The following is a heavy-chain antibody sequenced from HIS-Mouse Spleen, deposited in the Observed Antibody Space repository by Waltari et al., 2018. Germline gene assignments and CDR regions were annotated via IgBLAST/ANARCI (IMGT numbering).Heavy chain of an antibody. CDR2: MNPNSGNT. CDR1: GYTFTSYD. J-gene: IGHJ4*02. CDR3: ARGHDYSNYFDY. Sequence: QVQLVQSGAEVKTPGASVTVSCKASGYTFTSYDITWVRQATGQGLEWMGWMNPNSGNTGYAQKFQGRVTMTRNTSISTAYMELSSLRSEDTAVYYCARGHDYSNYFDYWGQGTLVTVSS. D-gene: IGHD4-4*01. V-gene: IGHV1-8*01.